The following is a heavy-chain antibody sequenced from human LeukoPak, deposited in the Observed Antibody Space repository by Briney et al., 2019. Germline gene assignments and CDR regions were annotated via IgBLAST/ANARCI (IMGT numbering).Heavy chain of an antibody. CDR2: ISYDGSNK. Sequence: PGRSLRLSCAASGFTFGSYGMHWVCQAPGKGLEWVAVISYDGSNKYYADSVKGRFTISRDNPKNTLYLQMNSLRAEDTAVYYCAKDERYCSGGSCPFDYWGQGTLVTVSS. V-gene: IGHV3-30*18. CDR1: GFTFGSYG. CDR3: AKDERYCSGGSCPFDY. J-gene: IGHJ4*02. D-gene: IGHD2-15*01.